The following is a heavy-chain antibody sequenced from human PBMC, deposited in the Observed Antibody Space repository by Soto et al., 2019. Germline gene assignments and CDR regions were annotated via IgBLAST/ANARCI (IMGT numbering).Heavy chain of an antibody. CDR3: ARVSCSSTSCYHFDY. D-gene: IGHD2-2*01. Sequence: SVKVSCKASGGTFSSYTISWVRQAPGQGLEWMGRIIPILGIANYAQKFQGRVTITADKSTSTAYMELSSLRSEYTAVYYCARVSCSSTSCYHFDYWGQGTLVTVSS. V-gene: IGHV1-69*02. J-gene: IGHJ4*02. CDR1: GGTFSSYT. CDR2: IIPILGIA.